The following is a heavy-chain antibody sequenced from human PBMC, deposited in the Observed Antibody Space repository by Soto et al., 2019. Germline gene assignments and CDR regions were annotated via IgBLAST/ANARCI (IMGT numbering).Heavy chain of an antibody. CDR1: GGTFSTYA. CDR2: IITLFGTA. D-gene: IGHD2-15*01. CDR3: ARDYGHDCSGGNCYFYF. J-gene: IGHJ4*02. Sequence: QVQLVQSGAEVKKPGSSVKVSCKASGGTFSTYAINWVRQAPGHGLEWMGGIITLFGTAKYAQKFQDRVTITADESTSTAHMALRSLRSEDTAVYYCARDYGHDCSGGNCYFYFWGQGTLVSVSS. V-gene: IGHV1-69*01.